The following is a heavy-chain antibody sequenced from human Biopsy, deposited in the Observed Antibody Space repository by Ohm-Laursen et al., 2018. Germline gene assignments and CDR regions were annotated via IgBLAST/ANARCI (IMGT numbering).Heavy chain of an antibody. CDR2: IKEDGSDN. V-gene: IGHV3-7*01. Sequence: GSLRLSCAASGFTFSSYWMSWVRQAPGKGLEWVANIKEDGSDNFYVDSVKGRFTISRDNAKKSLYLQMNSLRAEDTAVYYCARDGAGGGAYDIWGQGTMVTVSS. CDR1: GFTFSSYW. CDR3: ARDGAGGGAYDI. J-gene: IGHJ3*02. D-gene: IGHD3-16*01.